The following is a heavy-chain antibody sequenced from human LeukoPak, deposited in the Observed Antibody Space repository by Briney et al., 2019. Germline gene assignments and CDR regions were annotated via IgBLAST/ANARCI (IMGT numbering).Heavy chain of an antibody. CDR3: ARDPLDYSNNGHYFGY. CDR2: IYYSGRT. Sequence: PSETLSLTCAVSGGSINNYYWSWIRQPPGKGLEWIGFIYYSGRTYYNPSLKSRVTISVDTSKNQFSLKLNSVTAADTAVYYCARDPLDYSNNGHYFGYWGQGTLATASS. J-gene: IGHJ4*02. CDR1: GGSINNYY. V-gene: IGHV4-59*12. D-gene: IGHD4-11*01.